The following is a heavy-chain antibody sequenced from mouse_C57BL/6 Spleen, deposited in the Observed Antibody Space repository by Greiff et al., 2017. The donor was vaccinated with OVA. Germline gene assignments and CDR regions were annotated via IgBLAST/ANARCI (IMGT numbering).Heavy chain of an antibody. CDR3: ARLDYYGSSYLYFDV. V-gene: IGHV1-69*01. D-gene: IGHD1-1*01. CDR2: IDPSDSYT. Sequence: VQLQQSGAELVMPGASVKLSCKASGYTFTSYWMHWVKQRPGQGLEWIGEIDPSDSYTNYNQKFKGKSTLTVDKSSSTAYMQLSSLTSEDSAVYYCARLDYYGSSYLYFDVWGTGTTVTVSS. J-gene: IGHJ1*03. CDR1: GYTFTSYW.